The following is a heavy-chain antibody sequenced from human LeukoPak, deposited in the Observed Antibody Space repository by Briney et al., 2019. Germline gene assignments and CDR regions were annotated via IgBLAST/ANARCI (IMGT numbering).Heavy chain of an antibody. J-gene: IGHJ4*02. D-gene: IGHD3-22*01. CDR2: IDEDGKTI. CDR3: AKGRYYYDSSGYLNY. Sequence: GGSLRLSCAASGFTFNSYWMHWVRQAPGKGLVWVSRIDEDGKTIDYADSVKGRFTISRDNSKNTLYLQMNSLRAEDTAVYYCAKGRYYYDSSGYLNYWGQGTLVTVSS. V-gene: IGHV3-74*01. CDR1: GFTFNSYW.